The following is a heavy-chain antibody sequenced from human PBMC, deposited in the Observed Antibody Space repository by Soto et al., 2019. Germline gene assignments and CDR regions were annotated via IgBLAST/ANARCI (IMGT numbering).Heavy chain of an antibody. CDR1: SGSISTSNW. V-gene: IGHV4-4*02. CDR3: ARGNRDYYYYMDV. CDR2: IYRSGST. Sequence: QVQLQESGPGLVKPSGTLSLTCAVSSGSISTSNWWSWVRQPPGKGLEWIGEIYRSGSTNYNPSLKSRLTISVDKSNNQFSLKLSSVTAADTAVYYCARGNRDYYYYMDVWGKGTTVTVSS. D-gene: IGHD3-10*01. J-gene: IGHJ6*03.